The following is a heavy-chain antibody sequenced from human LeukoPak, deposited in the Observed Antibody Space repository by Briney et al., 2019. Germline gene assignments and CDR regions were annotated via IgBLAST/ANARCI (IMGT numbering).Heavy chain of an antibody. CDR1: GFTFSSYA. CDR2: ISGSGGST. CDR3: AKSATYDSSGYPAGIDY. D-gene: IGHD3-22*01. Sequence: GGSLRLSCAASGFTFSSYAMSWVRQAPGKGLEWVSAISGSGGSTYYADSAKGRFTISRDNSKNTLYLQMNSLRAEDTAVYYCAKSATYDSSGYPAGIDYWGQGTLVTVSS. J-gene: IGHJ4*02. V-gene: IGHV3-23*01.